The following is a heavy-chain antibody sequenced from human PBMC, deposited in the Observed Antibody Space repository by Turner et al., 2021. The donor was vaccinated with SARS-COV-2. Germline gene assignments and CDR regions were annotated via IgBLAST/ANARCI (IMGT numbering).Heavy chain of an antibody. CDR2: ISWNSGTI. CDR1: GFTFDDYA. CDR3: AKLAARSAYYYYGMDV. J-gene: IGHJ6*02. V-gene: IGHV3-9*01. Sequence: EVQLVESGGGLVQPGRSLRLSLAASGFTFDDYAMHWVRQAPGKGLEWVSGISWNSGTIDYVDSVKGRFTISRDNAKNSLYLQMNSLRAEDTALYYCAKLAARSAYYYYGMDVWGQGTTVTVSS. D-gene: IGHD6-6*01.